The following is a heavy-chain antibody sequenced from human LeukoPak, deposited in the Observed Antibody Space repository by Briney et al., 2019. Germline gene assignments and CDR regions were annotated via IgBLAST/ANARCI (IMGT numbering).Heavy chain of an antibody. CDR3: ARPPGPGATSPFDY. Sequence: SETLSLTCTVSGDSISSYYWSWIRQPPGKGLEWIGYIYYSGSTNYNSSLKSRVTISIDTSKNQFSLKLNSVTAADTAVYYCARPPGPGATSPFDYWGQGTLVTVSS. CDR1: GDSISSYY. V-gene: IGHV4-59*08. CDR2: IYYSGST. J-gene: IGHJ4*02. D-gene: IGHD1-26*01.